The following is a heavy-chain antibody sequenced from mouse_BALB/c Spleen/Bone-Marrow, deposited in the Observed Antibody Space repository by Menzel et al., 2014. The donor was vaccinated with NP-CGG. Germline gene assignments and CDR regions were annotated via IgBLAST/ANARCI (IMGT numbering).Heavy chain of an antibody. V-gene: IGHV5-6-3*01. J-gene: IGHJ3*01. CDR2: INNNGGST. Sequence: DVMLVESGGGLVQPGGSLKLSCAASGFTFSTYGMSWVRQTPDKRLELVASINNNGGSTYYPDSVKGRFTISRDNAKNTLYLQMSSLKSEDTAMYYCARDHVVGYWGRGTLVTVSA. CDR1: GFTFSTYG. CDR3: ARDHVVGY.